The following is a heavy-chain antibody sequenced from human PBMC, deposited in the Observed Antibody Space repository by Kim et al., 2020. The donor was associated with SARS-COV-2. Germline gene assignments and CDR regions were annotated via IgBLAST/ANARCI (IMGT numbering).Heavy chain of an antibody. CDR2: ISSRSSYT. CDR3: ARSGGRNSGSYPGLDY. Sequence: GGSLRLSCAASGFTFSDYYMSWIRQAPGKGLEWVSYISSRSSYTNYADSVKGRFTISRDNAKNSLYLQMNSLGAEVTAVYYCARSGGRNSGSYPGLDYWGQGTLVTVSS. J-gene: IGHJ4*02. V-gene: IGHV3-11*06. D-gene: IGHD1-26*01. CDR1: GFTFSDYY.